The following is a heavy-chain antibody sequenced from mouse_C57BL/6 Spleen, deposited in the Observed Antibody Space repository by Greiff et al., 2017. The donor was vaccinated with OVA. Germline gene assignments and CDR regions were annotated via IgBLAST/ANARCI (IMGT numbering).Heavy chain of an antibody. J-gene: IGHJ3*01. D-gene: IGHD1-1*01. V-gene: IGHV5-17*01. CDR2: ISSGRGTI. Sequence: EVHLVESGGGLVKPGGSLKLSCAASGFTFSDYGMHWVRQAPEKGLEWVAYISSGRGTIYYADTVKGRFTLSRDNAKNTLFLQLTSLRSEDTAMYDCARGDSSYVAGFAYWGQGTLVTVSA. CDR3: ARGDSSYVAGFAY. CDR1: GFTFSDYG.